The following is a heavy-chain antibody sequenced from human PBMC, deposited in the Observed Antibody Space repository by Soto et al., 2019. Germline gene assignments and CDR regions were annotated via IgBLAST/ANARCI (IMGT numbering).Heavy chain of an antibody. CDR3: AIHAWTDMVLFDD. CDR1: GGSISSSSYY. D-gene: IGHD2-8*01. V-gene: IGHV4-39*01. J-gene: IGHJ4*02. Sequence: PSETLSLTCTVSGGSISSSSYYWGWIRQPPGKGLEWIGSIYYSGSTYYNPSLKSRVTISVDTSKNQFSLKLSSVTAADTAGYYCAIHAWTDMVLFDDWGQGTLVTVSS. CDR2: IYYSGST.